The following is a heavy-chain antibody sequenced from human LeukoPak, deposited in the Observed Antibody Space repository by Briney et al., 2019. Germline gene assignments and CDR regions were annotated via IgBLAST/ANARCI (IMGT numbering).Heavy chain of an antibody. D-gene: IGHD2-8*01. CDR3: AKDGGGLIVPGNYFDY. CDR1: GGSISSGSYY. CDR2: IYTSGST. J-gene: IGHJ4*02. V-gene: IGHV4-61*02. Sequence: PSETLSLTCTVSGGSISSGSYYWSWIRQPAGKGLEWIGRIYTSGSTNYNPPLKSRVTISVDTSKNQFSLKLSSVTAADTAVYYCAKDGGGLIVPGNYFDYWGQGTLVTVSS.